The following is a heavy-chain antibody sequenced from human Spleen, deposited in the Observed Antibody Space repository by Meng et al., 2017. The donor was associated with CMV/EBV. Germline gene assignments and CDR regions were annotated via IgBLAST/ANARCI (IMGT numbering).Heavy chain of an antibody. J-gene: IGHJ4*02. CDR2: IYWDDDK. D-gene: IGHD3-16*01. V-gene: IGHV2-5*02. CDR3: GHRRDNDYIWGSYYFDP. CDR1: GFSLTTNVVG. Sequence: QITLKESGPTLIKPTQTLTLTCTFSGFSLTTNVVGVGWIRQPPGRAPEWLALIYWDDDKRFSPSLKDRLTITKDTSKNQVVLTMTNMAPVDTATYYCGHRRDNDYIWGSYYFDPWGPGTLVTVSS.